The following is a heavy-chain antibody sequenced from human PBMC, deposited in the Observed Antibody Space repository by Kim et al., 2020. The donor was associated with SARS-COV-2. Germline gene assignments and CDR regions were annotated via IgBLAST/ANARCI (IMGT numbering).Heavy chain of an antibody. D-gene: IGHD6-19*01. J-gene: IGHJ4*02. Sequence: LKSRVTISVDTSKNQFSLKLSSVTAADTAVYYCARDGPAVAGTLYYFDYWGQGTLVTVSS. V-gene: IGHV4-59*01. CDR3: ARDGPAVAGTLYYFDY.